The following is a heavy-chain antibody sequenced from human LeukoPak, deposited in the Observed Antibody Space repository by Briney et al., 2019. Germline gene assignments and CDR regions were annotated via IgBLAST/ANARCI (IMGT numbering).Heavy chain of an antibody. CDR3: AKDLGEYYYGSGTPFDY. Sequence: GGSLRLSCAASGFTFSSYGMHWVRRAPGKGLEWVAVISYDGSNKYYADSVKGRFTISRDNSKNTLYLQMNSLRAEDTAVYYCAKDLGEYYYGSGTPFDYWGQGTLVTVSS. CDR1: GFTFSSYG. J-gene: IGHJ4*02. D-gene: IGHD3-10*01. CDR2: ISYDGSNK. V-gene: IGHV3-30*18.